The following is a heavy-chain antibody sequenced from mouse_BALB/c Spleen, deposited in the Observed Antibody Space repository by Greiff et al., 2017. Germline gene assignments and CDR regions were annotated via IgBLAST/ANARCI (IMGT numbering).Heavy chain of an antibody. J-gene: IGHJ3*01. CDR1: GYTFSSYW. V-gene: IGHV1-9*01. CDR2: ILPGSGST. Sequence: VQLQQSGAELMKPGASVKISCKATGYTFSSYWIEWVKQRPGHGLEWIGEILPGSGSTNYNEKFKGKATFTADTSSNTAYMQLSSLTSEDTAVYYCGGHITTATIAYWGQGTLVTVSA. D-gene: IGHD1-2*01. CDR3: GGHITTATIAY.